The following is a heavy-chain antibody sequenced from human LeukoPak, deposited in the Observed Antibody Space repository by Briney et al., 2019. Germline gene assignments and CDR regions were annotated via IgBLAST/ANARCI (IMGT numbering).Heavy chain of an antibody. CDR1: GGSFSGYY. V-gene: IGHV4-34*01. J-gene: IGHJ4*02. CDR2: INHSGST. D-gene: IGHD6-6*01. Sequence: PSETLSLTCAVYGGSFSGYYWSWIRQPPGKGLEWIGEINHSGSTNYNSSLKSRVTISVDTSKNQFSLKLSSVTAADTAVYYCARGQRVAARPSSFWGQGTLVTVSS. CDR3: ARGQRVAARPSSF.